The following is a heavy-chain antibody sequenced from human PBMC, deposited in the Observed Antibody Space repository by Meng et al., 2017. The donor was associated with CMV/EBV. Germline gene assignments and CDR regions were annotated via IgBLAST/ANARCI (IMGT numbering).Heavy chain of an antibody. D-gene: IGHD1-7*01. J-gene: IGHJ4*02. Sequence: ASVKVSCKASGYTFTGYYMHWVRQAPGQGLEWMGWINPNSGGTNYAQKFQGRVTMTRDTSISTAYMELSRLRSDDTAVYYCARVGREVSTGATRFCYFDYWGQGTLVTVSS. CDR2: INPNSGGT. V-gene: IGHV1-2*02. CDR1: GYTFTGYY. CDR3: ARVGREVSTGATRFCYFDY.